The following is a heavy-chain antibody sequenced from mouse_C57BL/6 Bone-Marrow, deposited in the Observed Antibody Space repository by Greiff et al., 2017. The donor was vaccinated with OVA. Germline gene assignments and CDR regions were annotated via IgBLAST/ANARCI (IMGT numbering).Heavy chain of an antibody. CDR2: ISYDGSN. CDR3: ARASMDYGSSYVGY. J-gene: IGHJ2*01. V-gene: IGHV3-6*01. Sequence: EVQVVESGPGLVKPSQSLSLTCSVTGYSITSGYYWNWIRQFPGNKLEWMGYISYDGSNNYNPSLKNRISITRDTSKNQFFLKLNSVTTEVTATYYCARASMDYGSSYVGYWGQGTTLTVSS. D-gene: IGHD1-1*01. CDR1: GYSITSGYY.